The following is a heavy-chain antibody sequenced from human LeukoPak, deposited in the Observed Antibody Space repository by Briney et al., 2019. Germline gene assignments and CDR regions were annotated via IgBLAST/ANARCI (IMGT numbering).Heavy chain of an antibody. CDR2: IHYSGST. D-gene: IGHD3-10*01. Sequence: TSETLSLTCTVSGGSISSGDYFWSWIRQPPGKGLEWIGYIHYSGSTFHNPSLKSRVTISVDTSKNQFSLNLSSVTAADTAVYHCARDPGAYPYYFDYWGQGTLVTVSS. J-gene: IGHJ4*02. V-gene: IGHV4-30-4*01. CDR1: GGSISSGDYF. CDR3: ARDPGAYPYYFDY.